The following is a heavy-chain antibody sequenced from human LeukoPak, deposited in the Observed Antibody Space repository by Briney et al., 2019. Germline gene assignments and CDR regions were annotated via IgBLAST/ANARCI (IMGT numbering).Heavy chain of an antibody. V-gene: IGHV4-39*01. D-gene: IGHD3-3*01. CDR2: VYYSGST. CDR3: ARHGGGDDCWKRFLGAFDI. CDR1: GGSLTSSSYC. Sequence: SETLSLTCTVSGGSLTSSSYCWGWLRQPPGKGRVGFGSVYYSGSTYYNPSLKSRVTISVNTSKNHFSLKLSPVTAADTAVYYCARHGGGDDCWKRFLGAFDIWGQGTMVTVSS. J-gene: IGHJ3*02.